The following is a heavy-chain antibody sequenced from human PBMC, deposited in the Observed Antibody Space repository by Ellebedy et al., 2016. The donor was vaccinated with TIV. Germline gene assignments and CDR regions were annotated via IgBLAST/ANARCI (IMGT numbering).Heavy chain of an antibody. D-gene: IGHD3-3*01. CDR1: GFSFSPQW. CDR3: TREHWSSLPS. J-gene: IGHJ5*02. Sequence: PGGSLRLSCAASGFSFSPQWMSWVRQAPGKGLVWVSGITGNGRGTNYADSVRGRFVISRDNAKNILYLQMNSLGADGTAVYYCTREHWSSLPSWGQGTLVTVSS. CDR2: ITGNGRGT. V-gene: IGHV3-74*01.